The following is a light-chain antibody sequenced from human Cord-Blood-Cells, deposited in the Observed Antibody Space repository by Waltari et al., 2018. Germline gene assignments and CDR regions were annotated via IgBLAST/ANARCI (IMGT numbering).Light chain of an antibody. J-gene: IGLJ3*02. Sequence: QSALTQPASVSGSPGQSITIPRTGTSSDVGGYNYVSWYQQHPGKAPKLMIYDVSKRPSGVSNRFSGSKSGNTASLTISGLQAEDEAEYYCSSYTSSSTWVFGGGTKLTVL. CDR2: DVS. CDR1: SSDVGGYNY. CDR3: SSYTSSSTWV. V-gene: IGLV2-14*01.